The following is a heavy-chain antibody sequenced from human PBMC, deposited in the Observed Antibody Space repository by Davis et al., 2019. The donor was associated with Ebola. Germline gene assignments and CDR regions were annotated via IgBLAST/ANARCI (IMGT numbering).Heavy chain of an antibody. CDR1: GYTFTDYN. Sequence: ASVKVSCKASGYTFTDYNIHWMRQAPGQGLEWLGRVILKSGATNYAQKFQGRVTMTRDTSISTVYMELSSLRYDDTADYYCAREHNDAHEYWGQGTLVTVSS. CDR2: VILKSGAT. D-gene: IGHD1-1*01. CDR3: AREHNDAHEY. V-gene: IGHV1-2*06. J-gene: IGHJ4*02.